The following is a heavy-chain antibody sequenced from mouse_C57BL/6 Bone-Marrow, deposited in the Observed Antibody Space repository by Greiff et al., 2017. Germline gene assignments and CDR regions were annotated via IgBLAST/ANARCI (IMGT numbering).Heavy chain of an antibody. J-gene: IGHJ3*01. V-gene: IGHV5-15*01. CDR3: TRRDYGNYVTFAY. CDR2: ISNLAYSI. D-gene: IGHD2-1*01. CDR1: GFTFSDYG. Sequence: EVQRVESGGGLVQPGGSLKLSCAASGFTFSDYGMAWVRQAPGKGPEWVAFISNLAYSIYYADTVTGRFTISRENAKNTLYLEMSSLRSEDTAMYYCTRRDYGNYVTFAYWGQGTLVTVSA.